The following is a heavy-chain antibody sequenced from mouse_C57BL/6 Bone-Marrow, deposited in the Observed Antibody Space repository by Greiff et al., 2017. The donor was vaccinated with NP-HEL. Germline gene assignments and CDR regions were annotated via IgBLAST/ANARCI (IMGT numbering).Heavy chain of an antibody. Sequence: EVQRVESGEGLVKPGGSLKLSCAASGFTFSSYAMSWVRQTPEKRLEWVAYISSGGDYIYYADTVKGRFTISRDNARNTLYLQMSSLKSEDTAMYYCTREDYGIFAYWGQGTLVTVSA. CDR1: GFTFSSYA. CDR3: TREDYGIFAY. D-gene: IGHD1-1*01. J-gene: IGHJ3*01. V-gene: IGHV5-9-1*02. CDR2: ISSGGDYI.